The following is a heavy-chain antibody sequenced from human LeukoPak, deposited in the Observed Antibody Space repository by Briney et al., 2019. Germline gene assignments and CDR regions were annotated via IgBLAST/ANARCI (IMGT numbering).Heavy chain of an antibody. CDR3: AKDKGIAAAYEAQYNWFDP. J-gene: IGHJ5*02. CDR1: GFTFSSYG. D-gene: IGHD6-13*01. CDR2: ISYDGSNK. V-gene: IGHV3-30*18. Sequence: GGPLRLSCAASGFTFSSYGMHWVRQAPGKGLEWVAVISYDGSNKYYADSVKGRFTISRDNSKNTLYLQMNSLRAEDTAVYYCAKDKGIAAAYEAQYNWFDPWGQGTLVTVSS.